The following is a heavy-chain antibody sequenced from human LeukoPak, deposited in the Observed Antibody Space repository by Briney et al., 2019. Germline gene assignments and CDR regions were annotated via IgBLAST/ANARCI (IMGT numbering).Heavy chain of an antibody. D-gene: IGHD3-3*01. CDR2: IYYSGST. CDR3: ARSEGDYYYYYMDV. Sequence: SETLSLTCAVSGGSISSHYWSWIRQPPGKGLEWIGYIYYSGSTNYNPSPKSRVTISVDTSKNQFSLKLSSVTAADTAVYYCARSEGDYYYYYMDVWGKGTTVTVSS. J-gene: IGHJ6*03. CDR1: GGSISSHY. V-gene: IGHV4-59*11.